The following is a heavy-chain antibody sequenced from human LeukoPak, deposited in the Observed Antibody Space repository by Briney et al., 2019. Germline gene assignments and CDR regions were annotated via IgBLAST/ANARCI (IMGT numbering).Heavy chain of an antibody. D-gene: IGHD5-12*01. V-gene: IGHV4-34*01. CDR2: INHSGST. CDR1: GGSFSGYY. J-gene: IGHJ4*02. CDR3: AREIVATMNFDY. Sequence: PSETLSLTCAVYGGSFSGYYWSWIRQPPGKGLEWTGEINHSGSTNYNPSLKSRVTISVDTSKNQFSLKLSSVTAADTAVYYCAREIVATMNFDYWGQGTLVTVSS.